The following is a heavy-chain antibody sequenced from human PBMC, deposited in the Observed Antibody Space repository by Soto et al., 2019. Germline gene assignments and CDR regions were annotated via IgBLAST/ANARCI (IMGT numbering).Heavy chain of an antibody. Sequence: QVHLVESGGGVVQPGKSLRISCAASGFSFRDFAMHWFRQAPGKGLEWLATIRRDGSYENYGDSVKGRFTISRDNFKNTLYLQMASLRVEDTALYYCVREGPRKIVGAIDYWGQGTLVTVSS. D-gene: IGHD1-26*01. CDR3: VREGPRKIVGAIDY. CDR2: IRRDGSYE. J-gene: IGHJ4*02. V-gene: IGHV3-33*01. CDR1: GFSFRDFA.